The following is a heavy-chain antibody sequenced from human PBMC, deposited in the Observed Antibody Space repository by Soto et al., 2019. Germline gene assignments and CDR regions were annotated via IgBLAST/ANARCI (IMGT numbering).Heavy chain of an antibody. CDR2: IKEDGSQK. J-gene: IGHJ5*02. Sequence: EVQLVQSGGGLVQPGGSLRLSCAASGFTFNRYWMSWVRQAPGKGLEWLANIKEDGSQKYYVDSVKGRFTVSRDNAKNSVYLQLNRVRAEDTAVYYCARDDAGFEPWGQGTLVTVSS. V-gene: IGHV3-7*01. CDR1: GFTFNRYW. CDR3: ARDDAGFEP. D-gene: IGHD6-13*01.